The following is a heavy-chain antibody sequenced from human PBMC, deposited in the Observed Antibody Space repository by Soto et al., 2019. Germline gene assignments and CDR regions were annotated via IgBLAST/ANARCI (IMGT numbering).Heavy chain of an antibody. D-gene: IGHD3-10*01. J-gene: IGHJ4*02. CDR1: GGTFSSYA. CDR3: ARGEITMVRGVIIRY. V-gene: IGHV1-69*06. Sequence: GASVKVSCKASGGTFSSYAISWVRQAPGQGLEWMGGIIPIFGTANYAQKFQGRVTITAAKSASTAYMALSSLRSEDTAVYYCARGEITMVRGVIIRYWGQGTLVTVSS. CDR2: IIPIFGTA.